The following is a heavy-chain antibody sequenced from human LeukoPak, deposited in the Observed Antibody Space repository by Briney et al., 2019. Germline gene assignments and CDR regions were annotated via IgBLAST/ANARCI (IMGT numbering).Heavy chain of an antibody. Sequence: GGSLRLSCAASGFTFSSYAMSWVRRAPGKGLEWVSAISGSGGSTYYADSVKGRFTISRDNSKNTLYLQMNSLRAEDTAVYYCANVGISSSWYGGAFDIWGQGTMVTVSS. J-gene: IGHJ3*02. CDR2: ISGSGGST. V-gene: IGHV3-23*01. CDR1: GFTFSSYA. CDR3: ANVGISSSWYGGAFDI. D-gene: IGHD6-13*01.